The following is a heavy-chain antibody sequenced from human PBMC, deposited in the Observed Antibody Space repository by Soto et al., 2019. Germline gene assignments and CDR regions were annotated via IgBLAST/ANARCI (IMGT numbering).Heavy chain of an antibody. CDR2: ISGSGGST. V-gene: IGHV3-23*01. J-gene: IGHJ4*02. CDR3: AKVFTFGALIVVVVAATPTLYYFDY. CDR1: GFTFSSYA. D-gene: IGHD2-15*01. Sequence: GGSLRLSCAASGFTFSSYAMSWVRQAPGKGLEWVSAISGSGGSTYYAESVKGRFTNSRDNSKKKLYLQMNNMRAEDTAVYYCAKVFTFGALIVVVVAATPTLYYFDYWGQGTLVTVSS.